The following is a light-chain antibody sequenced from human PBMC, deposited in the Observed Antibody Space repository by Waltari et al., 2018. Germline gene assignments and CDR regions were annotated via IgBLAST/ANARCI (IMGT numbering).Light chain of an antibody. CDR2: EVS. Sequence: QSALTQPPSASGSPRQSVTISCTGTSSDVGAYNYVSWYQQHPGKAPKLMIYEVSKRPSGVPDRFSGSKSGNTASLTVSGLQAEDEADYYCSSYAGSNNFVFGTGTKVTVL. J-gene: IGLJ1*01. V-gene: IGLV2-8*01. CDR1: SSDVGAYNY. CDR3: SSYAGSNNFV.